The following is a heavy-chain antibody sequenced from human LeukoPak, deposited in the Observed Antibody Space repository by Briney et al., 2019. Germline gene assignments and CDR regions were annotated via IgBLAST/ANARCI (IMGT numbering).Heavy chain of an antibody. J-gene: IGHJ3*02. CDR1: GFTFSSYA. CDR2: ISYDGSNK. CDR3: ARGSSWSPNAFDI. Sequence: PGRSLRLSCAASGFTFSSYAMHWVRQAPGKGLEWVAVISYDGSNKYYADSVKGRFTISRDNSKNTLYLQMNSLRAEDTAVYYCARGSSWSPNAFDIWGQGTMVTVSS. V-gene: IGHV3-30-3*01. D-gene: IGHD6-13*01.